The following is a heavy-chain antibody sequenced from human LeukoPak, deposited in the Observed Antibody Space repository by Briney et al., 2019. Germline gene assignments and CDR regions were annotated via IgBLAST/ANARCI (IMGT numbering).Heavy chain of an antibody. J-gene: IGHJ4*02. V-gene: IGHV3-48*01. CDR2: ISSSSSTI. CDR1: GFTFSSYS. Sequence: GGSLRLSCAASGFTFSSYSMNWVRQAPGKGLEWVSYISSSSSTIYYADSVKGRFTISRDNAKNSLYLQMNSLRAEDTAVYHCATGRSCTTCYLPDYWGQGTLVTVSS. D-gene: IGHD2-2*01. CDR3: ATGRSCTTCYLPDY.